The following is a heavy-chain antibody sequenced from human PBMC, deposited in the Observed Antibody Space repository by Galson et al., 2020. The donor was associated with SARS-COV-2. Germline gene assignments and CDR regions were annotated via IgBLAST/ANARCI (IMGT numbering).Heavy chain of an antibody. CDR2: ISHSGGT. J-gene: IGHJ4*02. V-gene: IGHV4-30-2*01. D-gene: IGHD3-10*01. CDR1: GGSITTAGYS. CDR3: ARATEYYASGSYYKGMYYLDY. Sequence: SQTLSLTCAVSGGSITTAGYSWSWIRQPLGEGLEWIGYISHSGGTDYNPSLRSRVSISADTSENQFSLNLSSVTAADTAVYYCARATEYYASGSYYKGMYYLDYWGPGTLVTVSS.